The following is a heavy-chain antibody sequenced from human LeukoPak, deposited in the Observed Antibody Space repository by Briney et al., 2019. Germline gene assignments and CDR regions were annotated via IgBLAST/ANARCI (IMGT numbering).Heavy chain of an antibody. J-gene: IGHJ3*02. CDR2: INTNTGNP. CDR1: GYTFTTYA. Sequence: GASVKVSCKASGYTFTTYAMNWVRQAPGQGLEGMGWINTNTGNPTYAQRFTGRFVFSLDTSVSTAYLQISSLKAEDTAVYYCAASFNDYGDPADAFDIWGQGTMVTVSS. V-gene: IGHV7-4-1*02. CDR3: AASFNDYGDPADAFDI. D-gene: IGHD4-17*01.